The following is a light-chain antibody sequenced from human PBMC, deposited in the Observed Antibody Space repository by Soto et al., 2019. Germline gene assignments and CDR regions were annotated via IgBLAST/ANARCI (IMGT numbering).Light chain of an antibody. CDR2: EVS. CDR3: SSYTSGSTPWV. CDR1: SSDVGGYNY. V-gene: IGLV2-14*01. J-gene: IGLJ1*01. Sequence: QSALTQPASVSGSPGQSITISCTGTSSDVGGYNYVSWYQQHPGKAPKLMIYEVSNRPSGVSNRFSGSKSGNTASLTISGLQAEDEADYYCSSYTSGSTPWVFGTGTKVTVL.